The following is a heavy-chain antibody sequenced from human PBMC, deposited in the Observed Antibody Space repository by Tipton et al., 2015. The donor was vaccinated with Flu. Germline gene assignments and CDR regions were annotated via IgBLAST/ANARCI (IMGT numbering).Heavy chain of an antibody. CDR1: GGSVRSGSYY. CDR2: IYVAGDT. J-gene: IGHJ4*02. D-gene: IGHD3-22*01. Sequence: TLSLTCTVSGGSVRSGSYYWSWIRQPAGKGLEWIGRIYVAGDTKYNPSLKSRVTISLDTSKNQFSLRLNSVTAADTAVYYCARGRLGEYNSSGYTDSWGQGGLVTVSS. CDR3: ARGRLGEYNSSGYTDS. V-gene: IGHV4-61*02.